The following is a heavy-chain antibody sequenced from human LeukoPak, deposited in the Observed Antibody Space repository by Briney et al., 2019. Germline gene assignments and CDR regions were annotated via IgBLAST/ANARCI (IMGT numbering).Heavy chain of an antibody. CDR1: GFTVSSNY. Sequence: GGSLRLSCAASGFTVSSNYMSWVRQAPGKGLEWVSVIYSGGSTYYADSVKGRFTISRDNSKNTLYLQMNSLRAEDTAVYYCARVARYYGSGSYYNDYWGQGTLVTVSS. CDR3: ARVARYYGSGSYYNDY. V-gene: IGHV3-53*01. J-gene: IGHJ4*02. D-gene: IGHD3-10*01. CDR2: IYSGGST.